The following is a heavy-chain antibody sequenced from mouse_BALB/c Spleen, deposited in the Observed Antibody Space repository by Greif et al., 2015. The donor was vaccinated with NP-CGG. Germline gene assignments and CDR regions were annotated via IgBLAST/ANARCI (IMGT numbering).Heavy chain of an antibody. D-gene: IGHD2-4*01. CDR3: ASMITYYFDY. V-gene: IGHV1-77*01. J-gene: IGHJ2*01. CDR1: GYTFTDYY. Sequence: QVHVKQSGAELARPGASVKLSCKASGYTFTDYYINWVKQRTGQGLEWIGEIYPGSGNTYYNEKFKGKATLTADKSSSTAYMQLSSLTSEDSAVYFCASMITYYFDYWGQGTTLTVSS. CDR2: IYPGSGNT.